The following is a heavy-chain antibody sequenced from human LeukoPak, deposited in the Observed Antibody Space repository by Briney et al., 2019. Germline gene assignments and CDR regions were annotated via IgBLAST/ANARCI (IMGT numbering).Heavy chain of an antibody. CDR3: ARDGVWWELLRTFDY. CDR2: INPNSGGT. V-gene: IGHV1-2*02. D-gene: IGHD1-26*01. CDR1: GYTFTGYY. Sequence: ASVKVSCKASGYTFTGYYMHWVRQAPGQELEWMGWINPNSGGTNYAQKFQGRVTMTRDTSISTAYMELSRLRSDDTAVYYCARDGVWWELLRTFDYWGQGTLVTVSS. J-gene: IGHJ4*02.